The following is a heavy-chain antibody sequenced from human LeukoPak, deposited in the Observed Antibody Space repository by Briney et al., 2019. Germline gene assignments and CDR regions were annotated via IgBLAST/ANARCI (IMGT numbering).Heavy chain of an antibody. Sequence: GESLKISCKGSGYSFTSYCIGWVRQMPGKGLEWMGIIYPGDSVTRYSPSLQGQVTISADKSNSTAYLQWSSLKASDTAMYYCARQGARIGYCSSTSCYTVWFDPWGQGTLVTVSS. CDR2: IYPGDSVT. J-gene: IGHJ5*02. CDR1: GYSFTSYC. CDR3: ARQGARIGYCSSTSCYTVWFDP. V-gene: IGHV5-51*01. D-gene: IGHD2-2*02.